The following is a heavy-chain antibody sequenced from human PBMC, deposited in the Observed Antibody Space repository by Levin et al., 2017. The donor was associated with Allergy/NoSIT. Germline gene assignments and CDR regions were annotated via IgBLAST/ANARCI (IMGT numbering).Heavy chain of an antibody. CDR3: ARGQNWGLLDY. D-gene: IGHD7-27*01. V-gene: IGHV4-34*01. J-gene: IGHJ4*02. CDR1: GGSFSGYY. CDR2: INHSGST. Sequence: GSLRLSCAVYGGSFSGYYWSWIRQPPGKGLEWIGEINHSGSTNYNPSLKSRVTISVDTSKNQFSLKLSSVTAADTAVYYCARGQNWGLLDYWGQGTLVTVSS.